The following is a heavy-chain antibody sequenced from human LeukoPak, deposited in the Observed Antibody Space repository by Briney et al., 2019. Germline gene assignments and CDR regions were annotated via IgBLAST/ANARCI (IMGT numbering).Heavy chain of an antibody. D-gene: IGHD3-10*01. CDR3: AKDRVVRGVIELDY. CDR1: GFTFSSYG. V-gene: IGHV3-30*18. CDR2: ISYDGSNR. J-gene: IGHJ4*02. Sequence: GGSLRLSCAASGFTFSSYGMHRVRQAPAKGLEWGPVISYDGSNRYYADSVKGRLTISRDNSKNTLYLQMNSLRAEDTAVYYCAKDRVVRGVIELDYWGQGSVVTVSS.